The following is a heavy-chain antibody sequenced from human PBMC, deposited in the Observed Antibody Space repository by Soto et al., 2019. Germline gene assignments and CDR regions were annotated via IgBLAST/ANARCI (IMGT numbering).Heavy chain of an antibody. CDR2: TSYDGGKM. V-gene: IGHV3-30*03. CDR3: ARVESSGTSKYFIDY. CDR1: GFTFQNYS. J-gene: IGHJ4*02. D-gene: IGHD3-10*01. Sequence: QVQLVESGGGVVQPGGSLRLSCAASGFTFQNYSMHWVRQAPGKGLEWVAVTSYDGGKMFYADSVQGRFTISRDNSKYTLDLQMNSLRPGATAVYYCARVESSGTSKYFIDYWGQGTLVTVSS.